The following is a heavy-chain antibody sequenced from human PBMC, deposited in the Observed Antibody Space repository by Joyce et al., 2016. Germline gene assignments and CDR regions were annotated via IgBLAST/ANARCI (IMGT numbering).Heavy chain of an antibody. V-gene: IGHV1-46*01. D-gene: IGHD6-19*01. CDR2: INTMSGGT. CDR1: LTGFY. CDR3: ARDLTGSGWYYFDH. Sequence: LTGFYVHWVRQGPGQGLEWMGMINTMSGGTNYAQKVQGRVTLTRDTTANTHYMELTSLTSDDTAVFYCARDLTGSGWYYFDHWGQGTLVTVSS. J-gene: IGHJ4*02.